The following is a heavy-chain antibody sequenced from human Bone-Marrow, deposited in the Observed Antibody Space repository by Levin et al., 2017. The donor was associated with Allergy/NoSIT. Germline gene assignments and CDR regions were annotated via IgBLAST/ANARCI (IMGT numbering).Heavy chain of an antibody. V-gene: IGHV3-21*01. Sequence: PGGSLRLSCAASGFTFSHYNMNWVRQAPGKGLEWVSFVSSSSSYIYYADSVKGRFTISRDNAENSLYLEMSSLRADDTAIYYCASVAVLSGGRYGMDVWGQGTTVTVSS. CDR1: GFTFSHYN. J-gene: IGHJ6*02. CDR2: VSSSSSYI. D-gene: IGHD3-16*01. CDR3: ASVAVLSGGRYGMDV.